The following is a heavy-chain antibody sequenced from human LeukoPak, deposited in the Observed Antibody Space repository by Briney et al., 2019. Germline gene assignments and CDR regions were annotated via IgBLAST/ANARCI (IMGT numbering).Heavy chain of an antibody. Sequence: SETLSLTCTVSGGSISSSSYYWGRIRQPPGKGLEWIGSIYYSGSTYYNPSLKSRVTISVDTSKKQFSLKLSSVTAADTAVYYCARHSIAHSYYYDSSGLDYFDYWGQGTLVTVSS. CDR2: IYYSGST. J-gene: IGHJ4*02. CDR1: GGSISSSSYY. D-gene: IGHD3-22*01. CDR3: ARHSIAHSYYYDSSGLDYFDY. V-gene: IGHV4-39*01.